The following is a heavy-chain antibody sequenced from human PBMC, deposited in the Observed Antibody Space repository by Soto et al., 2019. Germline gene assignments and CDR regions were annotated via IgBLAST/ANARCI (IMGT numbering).Heavy chain of an antibody. D-gene: IGHD3-22*01. CDR1: GGSISSSNW. V-gene: IGHV4-4*02. CDR2: LYHSGST. Sequence: QVQLQESGPGLVKPSGTLSLTCAVSGGSISSSNWWSWVRQPPGKGLEWIGELYHSGSTNYTPSLKSRVTISVDKSKNQFSLKLSSVPAADTAVYSCARDQHYYDSIHTKAGRINWFDPWGQGTLVTVSS. J-gene: IGHJ5*02. CDR3: ARDQHYYDSIHTKAGRINWFDP.